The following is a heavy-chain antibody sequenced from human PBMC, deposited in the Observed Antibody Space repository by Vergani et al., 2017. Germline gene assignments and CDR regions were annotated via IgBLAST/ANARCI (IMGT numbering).Heavy chain of an antibody. CDR3: ARVQELYEFGSGYRVRYYYYMDV. Sequence: QVQLQQWGAGLLRPSETLSLTCAVYGGSFSGYYWSWIRQPPGKGLEWVGEINHSGSTNYNPPLKSRVTISVDTAKNQFSRKLSSVTAADTAVCYCARVQELYEFGSGYRVRYYYYMDVWGKGTTVTVSS. D-gene: IGHD3-3*01. J-gene: IGHJ6*03. CDR1: GGSFSGYY. V-gene: IGHV4-34*01. CDR2: INHSGST.